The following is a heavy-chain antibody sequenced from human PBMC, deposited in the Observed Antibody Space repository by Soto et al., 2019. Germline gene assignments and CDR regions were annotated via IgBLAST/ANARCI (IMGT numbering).Heavy chain of an antibody. CDR2: INPSGGST. V-gene: IGHV1-46*01. D-gene: IGHD6-19*01. CDR1: GYTFTSYY. CDR3: ARDRESSGWYRSGATNDAFDI. J-gene: IGHJ3*02. Sequence: ASVKVSCKASGYTFTSYYMHWVRQAPGQGLEWMGIINPSGGSTSYAQKFQGRVTMTRDTSTSTVYMELSSLRSEDTAVYYCARDRESSGWYRSGATNDAFDIWGQGTMVTVSS.